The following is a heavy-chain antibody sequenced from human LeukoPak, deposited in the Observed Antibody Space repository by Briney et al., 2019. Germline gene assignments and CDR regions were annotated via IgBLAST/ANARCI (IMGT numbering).Heavy chain of an antibody. D-gene: IGHD3-22*01. CDR1: GYTFTSYD. J-gene: IGHJ4*02. CDR3: ARGGRYYYDSSGYLTFDY. Sequence: GASVKVSCKASGYTFTSYDINWVRQATGQGLEWMGWMNPNSGNTGYAQKFQGRVTMTRNTSISTAYMELSSLRSEDTAVYYCARGGRYYYDSSGYLTFDYWGQGTLVTVSS. CDR2: MNPNSGNT. V-gene: IGHV1-8*01.